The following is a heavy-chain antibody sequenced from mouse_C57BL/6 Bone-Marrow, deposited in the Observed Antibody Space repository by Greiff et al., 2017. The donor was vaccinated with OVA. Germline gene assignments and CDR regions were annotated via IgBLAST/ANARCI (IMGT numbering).Heavy chain of an antibody. CDR1: GFTFSNYW. V-gene: IGHV6-3*01. D-gene: IGHD4-1*01. J-gene: IGHJ3*01. Sequence: EVKLVESGGGLVQPGGSMKLSCVASGFTFSNYWMNWVRQSPEKGLEWVAQIRLKSDNYASHHAVSVKGRFTISRDNSKSSVYLQMNDVRAEDTGVYYCASTGTFAYWGQGTLVTVSA. CDR3: ASTGTFAY. CDR2: IRLKSDNYAS.